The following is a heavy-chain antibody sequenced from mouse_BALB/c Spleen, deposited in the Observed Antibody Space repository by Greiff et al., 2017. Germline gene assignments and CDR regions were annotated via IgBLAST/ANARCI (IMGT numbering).Heavy chain of an antibody. CDR2: IDPENGDT. J-gene: IGHJ4*01. V-gene: IGHV14-4*02. CDR3: NGPFAMDY. Sequence: VQLQQSGAELVRSGASVKLSCTASGFNIKDYYMHWVKQRPEQGLEWIGWIDPENGDTEYAPKFQGKATMTADTSSNTAYLQLSSLTSEDTAVYYCNGPFAMDYWGQGTSVTVSS. CDR1: GFNIKDYY.